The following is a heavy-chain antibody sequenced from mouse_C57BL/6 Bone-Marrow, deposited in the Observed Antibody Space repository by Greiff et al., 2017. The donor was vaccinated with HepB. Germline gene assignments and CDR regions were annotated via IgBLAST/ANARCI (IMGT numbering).Heavy chain of an antibody. Sequence: VQLKQSGPGMVKPSQSLSLTCTVTGYSITSGYDWHWIRHFPGNKLEWMGYISYSGSTNYNPSLKSRISITHDTSKNHFFLKLNSVTTEDTATYYCARASYSNYWYFDVWGTGTTVTVSS. CDR3: ARASYSNYWYFDV. V-gene: IGHV3-1*01. J-gene: IGHJ1*03. CDR2: ISYSGST. CDR1: GYSITSGYD. D-gene: IGHD2-5*01.